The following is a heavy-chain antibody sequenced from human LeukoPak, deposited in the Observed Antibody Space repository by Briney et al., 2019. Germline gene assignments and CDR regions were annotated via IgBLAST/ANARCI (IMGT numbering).Heavy chain of an antibody. CDR3: ARDPSGWYFVDY. CDR1: GFTFSSYS. CDR2: ISSSSYI. J-gene: IGHJ4*02. D-gene: IGHD6-19*01. V-gene: IGHV3-21*01. Sequence: GGSLRLSCAASGFTFSSYSMNWVRQAPGKGLEWVSSISSSSYIYHADSVKGRFTISRDNAKNSLYQQMNSLRAEDTAVYYCARDPSGWYFVDYWGQGTLVTVSS.